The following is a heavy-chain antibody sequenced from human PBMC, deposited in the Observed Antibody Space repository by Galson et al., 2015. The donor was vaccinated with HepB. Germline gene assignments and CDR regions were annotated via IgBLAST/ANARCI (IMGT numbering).Heavy chain of an antibody. V-gene: IGHV3-23*01. J-gene: IGHJ4*02. D-gene: IGHD3-3*01. CDR1: GFTFSSYA. CDR2: ISGSGGST. Sequence: SLRLSCAASGFTFSSYAMSWVRQAPGKGLEWVSAISGSGGSTYYADSVKGRFTISRDNSKNTLYLQMNSLRAEDTAVYYCAKDLLGITIFGVVISTLFDYWGQGTLVTVSS. CDR3: AKDLLGITIFGVVISTLFDY.